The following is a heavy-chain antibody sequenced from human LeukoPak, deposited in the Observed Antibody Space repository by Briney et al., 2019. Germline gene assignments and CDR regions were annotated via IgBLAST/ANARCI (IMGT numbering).Heavy chain of an antibody. CDR1: GFIFSSYP. D-gene: IGHD6-13*01. CDR2: ITSNGDST. Sequence: GGSLRLSCSTSGFIFSSYPMHWVRQPPGKGLEYVSGITSNGDSTNYADSVKGRFTISRDNSKNTLSLHMSSLRAEDTAVYYCVKDQGEYSSSWYYFDNWGKGTLVTVSS. CDR3: VKDQGEYSSSWYYFDN. V-gene: IGHV3-64D*06. J-gene: IGHJ4*02.